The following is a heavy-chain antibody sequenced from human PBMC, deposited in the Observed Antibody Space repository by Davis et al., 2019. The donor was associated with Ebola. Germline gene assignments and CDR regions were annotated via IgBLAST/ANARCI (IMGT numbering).Heavy chain of an antibody. Sequence: ASVKVSCKASGYTFTSYGISWVRQAPGQGLEWMGWISAYNGNTNYAQKLQGRVTMTTDTSTSTAYMELSSLRSEDTAVYYCARQSSRGSDPSNYYYYYYMDVWGKGTTVTVSS. CDR2: ISAYNGNT. V-gene: IGHV1-18*04. CDR1: GYTFTSYG. D-gene: IGHD6-6*01. J-gene: IGHJ6*03. CDR3: ARQSSRGSDPSNYYYYYYMDV.